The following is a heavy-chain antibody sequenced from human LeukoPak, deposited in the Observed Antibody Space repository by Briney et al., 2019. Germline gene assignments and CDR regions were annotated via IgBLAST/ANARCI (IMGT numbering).Heavy chain of an antibody. CDR1: GFTFSRDW. J-gene: IGHJ3*02. CDR3: AKWDYIVVVPAAELKNAFDI. Sequence: PGGSLRLSCAASGFTFSRDWMHWVRQVPGKGLVWVSRIDSDDGSTSYADSVRGRFTISRDNAKNTLYLQMNSLRAEDTAVYYCAKWDYIVVVPAAELKNAFDIWGQGTMVTVSS. D-gene: IGHD2-2*01. CDR2: IDSDDGST. V-gene: IGHV3-74*01.